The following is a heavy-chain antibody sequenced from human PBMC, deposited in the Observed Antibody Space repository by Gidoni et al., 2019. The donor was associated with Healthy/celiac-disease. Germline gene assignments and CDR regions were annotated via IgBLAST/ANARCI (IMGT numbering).Heavy chain of an antibody. CDR3: AKGEDYGDYLAYYYYYGMDV. V-gene: IGHV3-23*01. D-gene: IGHD4-17*01. CDR2: ISGSGGST. J-gene: IGHJ6*02. Sequence: EVQLLESGGGLVQTGGSLRLSCAASGFTFSSYAMSWVRQAPGKGLEWVSAISGSGGSTYYADSVKGRFTISRDNSKNTLYLQMNSLRAEDTAVYYCAKGEDYGDYLAYYYYYGMDVWGQGTTVTVSS. CDR1: GFTFSSYA.